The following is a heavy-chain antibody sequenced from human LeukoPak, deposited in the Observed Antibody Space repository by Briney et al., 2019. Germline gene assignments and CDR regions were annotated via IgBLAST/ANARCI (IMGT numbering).Heavy chain of an antibody. J-gene: IGHJ5*02. V-gene: IGHV1-18*01. CDR3: ARDRGYCSGGSCYRNWFDP. CDR2: ISAYNGNT. CDR1: GYTFTTYG. Sequence: GASVKVSCKASGYTFTTYGISWVRQAPGQGLEWMGWISAYNGNTNYAQKLQGRVTMTTVTSTSTAYMELRSLRSDDTAVYYCARDRGYCSGGSCYRNWFDPWGQGTLVTVSS. D-gene: IGHD2-15*01.